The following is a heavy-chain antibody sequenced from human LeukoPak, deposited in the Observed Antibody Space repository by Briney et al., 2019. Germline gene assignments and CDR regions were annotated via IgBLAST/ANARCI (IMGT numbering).Heavy chain of an antibody. CDR3: TRENSGSLSLEY. Sequence: GGSLRLSCAASGFTFSSYGMHWVRQAPGKGLEGVASIKQDGSETYYMESVQGRFTISRDNDMNFLYLQLSSLRAEDTAVYYCTRENSGSLSLEYWGQGTLVTVSS. CDR1: GFTFSSYG. J-gene: IGHJ4*02. V-gene: IGHV3-7*01. D-gene: IGHD1-26*01. CDR2: IKQDGSET.